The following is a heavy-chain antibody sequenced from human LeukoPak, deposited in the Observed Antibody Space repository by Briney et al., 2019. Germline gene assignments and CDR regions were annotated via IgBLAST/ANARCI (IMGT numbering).Heavy chain of an antibody. D-gene: IGHD3-3*01. CDR1: GGSISSSSYC. J-gene: IGHJ4*02. CDR2: IYYSGST. Sequence: SETLSLTCTVSGGSISSSSYCWGWIRQPPGKGLEWIGSIYYSGSTYYNPSLKSRVTISVDTSKNQFSLKLSSVTAADTAVYYCARREGKVWSGYYKLSYFDYWGQGTLVTVSS. CDR3: ARREGKVWSGYYKLSYFDY. V-gene: IGHV4-39*01.